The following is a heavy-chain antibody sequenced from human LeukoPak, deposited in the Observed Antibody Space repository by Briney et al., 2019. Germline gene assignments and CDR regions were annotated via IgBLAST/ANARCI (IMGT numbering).Heavy chain of an antibody. J-gene: IGHJ6*03. CDR2: IKQDGSEA. D-gene: IGHD2-8*01. CDR1: GFTFSSYW. V-gene: IGHV3-7*01. CDR3: ATRYCTIPACRASSYHCMDN. Sequence: PGGSLRLSCAASGFTFSSYWMTWVRQAPGKGLEWVANIKQDGSEAYYVDSVKGRFTVSRDNAKNSLYLQLNSLGAEDTAVYYCATRYCTIPACRASSYHCMDNWGKGITVTVSS.